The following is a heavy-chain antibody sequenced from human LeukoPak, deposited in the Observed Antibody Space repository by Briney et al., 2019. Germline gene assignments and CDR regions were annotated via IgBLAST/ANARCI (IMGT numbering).Heavy chain of an antibody. CDR3: ARDSSSGYYTFDY. Sequence: SETLSLTCTVSGGSMSNVYWSWIRQPPGKGLEWLASIYYSGTPTYNPSLKRRATISVDTSKNQFSLKLRSVTAADTALYYCARDSSSGYYTFDYWGQGTQVTVSS. J-gene: IGHJ4*02. V-gene: IGHV4-59*01. CDR2: IYYSGTP. CDR1: GGSMSNVY. D-gene: IGHD3-22*01.